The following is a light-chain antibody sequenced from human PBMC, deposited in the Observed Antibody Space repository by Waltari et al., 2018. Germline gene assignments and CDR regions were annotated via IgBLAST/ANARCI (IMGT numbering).Light chain of an antibody. CDR3: QQYDSYPFS. CDR1: QDISNY. CDR2: AAS. Sequence: IRLPKPPSSLSPSVGYKVPITCRASQDISNYLAWFQQKPGKPPKSLIYAASTLQSGVPSKFSGSGSGTDFTLTISSLQPEDFATYYCQQYDSYPFSFGPGTKVDIK. V-gene: IGKV1-16*02. J-gene: IGKJ3*01.